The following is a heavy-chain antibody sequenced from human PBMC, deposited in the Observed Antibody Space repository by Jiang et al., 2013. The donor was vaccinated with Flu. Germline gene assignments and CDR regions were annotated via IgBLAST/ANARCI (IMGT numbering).Heavy chain of an antibody. CDR1: GFPFSRYW. CDR2: TNEDGTVT. J-gene: IGHJ4*02. V-gene: IGHV3-74*01. Sequence: VQLVESGGDIVHPGGSLRLSCAVSGFPFSRYWMHWVRQAPGKGLVWVARTNEDGTVTNSADSVKGRFTISRDNAKDTLYLQMNNLRDEDTALYYCARDIGGIASRWGQG. CDR3: ARDIGGIASR. D-gene: IGHD6-13*01.